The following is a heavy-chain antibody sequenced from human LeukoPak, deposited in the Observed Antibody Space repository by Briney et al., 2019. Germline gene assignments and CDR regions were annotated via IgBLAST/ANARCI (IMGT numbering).Heavy chain of an antibody. J-gene: IGHJ4*02. D-gene: IGHD2-2*01. CDR2: IRGSGVNT. V-gene: IGHV3-23*01. Sequence: GGSLRLSCAASGFAFSTYAMAWVRQAPGKGLEWVSGIRGSGVNTYHADSVKGRFSISRDNSRNTLYLQMSSLRVEDTAVYYCAKRGNGGKYCSSTGCHYYFDFWGQGTLVTVSS. CDR3: AKRGNGGKYCSSTGCHYYFDF. CDR1: GFAFSTYA.